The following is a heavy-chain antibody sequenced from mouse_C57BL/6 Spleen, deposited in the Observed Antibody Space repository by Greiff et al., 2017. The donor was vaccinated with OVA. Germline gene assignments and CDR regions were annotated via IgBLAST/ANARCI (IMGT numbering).Heavy chain of an antibody. CDR2: ISYSGST. CDR3: AMIAPFDYGSSSLYCDV. D-gene: IGHD1-1*01. CDR1: GYSITSGYD. Sequence: EVQGVESGPGMVKPSQSLSLTCTVTGYSITSGYDWHWIRHFPGNQLEWMGYISYSGSTNYNPSLKSRISITHDTSKNHFFLKLNSVTTEDTATYYCAMIAPFDYGSSSLYCDVWGTGTTVTVSS. V-gene: IGHV3-1*01. J-gene: IGHJ1*03.